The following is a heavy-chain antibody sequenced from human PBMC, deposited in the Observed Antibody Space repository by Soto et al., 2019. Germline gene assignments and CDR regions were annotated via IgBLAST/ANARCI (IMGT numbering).Heavy chain of an antibody. V-gene: IGHV3-74*01. CDR2: IDKVGTDS. Sequence: EVQLVESGGGLVQPGGSLRLSCAASEFTFSGRSVHWVRQAPGKGMVWVSGIDKVGTDSPYADSVKGRFTSSRDNAKNTVYLQMNSLRVEDTAVYYCARGWFGPDVWGKGTTVTVSS. D-gene: IGHD3-10*01. CDR3: ARGWFGPDV. CDR1: EFTFSGRS. J-gene: IGHJ6*03.